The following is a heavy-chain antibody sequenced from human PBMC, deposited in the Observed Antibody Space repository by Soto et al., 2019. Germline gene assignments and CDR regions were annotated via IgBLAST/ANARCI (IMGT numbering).Heavy chain of an antibody. Sequence: EVQLVESGGGLVQPGGSLRLSCAASGFTVSTHYMSWVRQAPGKGLEWVSCVHFGGDKFYADAVQGRFTISRDTSKNSLSLQMNGLRADDTAMYYCTTGLDDAKIHHWGQGTLVTVSS. D-gene: IGHD1-1*01. CDR3: TTGLDDAKIHH. CDR1: GFTVSTHY. CDR2: VHFGGDK. V-gene: IGHV3-66*01. J-gene: IGHJ1*01.